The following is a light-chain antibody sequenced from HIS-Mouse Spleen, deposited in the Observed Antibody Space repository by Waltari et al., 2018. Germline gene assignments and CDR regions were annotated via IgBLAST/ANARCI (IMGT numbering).Light chain of an antibody. J-gene: IGLJ2*01. V-gene: IGLV3-10*01. Sequence: SYELTQTPSVSVSPGQTARITCSGDALPKKYAYWYQHKSGQAPVLVIYEDSKRPSGIPERFSGSSSGTMATLTISGAQVEDEADYYCYSTDSSGNHRVFGGGTKLTVL. CDR2: EDS. CDR3: YSTDSSGNHRV. CDR1: ALPKKY.